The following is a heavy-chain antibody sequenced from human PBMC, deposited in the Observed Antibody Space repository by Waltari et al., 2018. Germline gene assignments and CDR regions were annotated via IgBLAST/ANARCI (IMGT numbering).Heavy chain of an antibody. V-gene: IGHV3-7*01. CDR2: IKQDGREK. D-gene: IGHD3-3*01. CDR3: AREGYYDVWSGYYPEDYGMDV. CDR1: GFTFSSYW. Sequence: EVQLVESGGGLVQPGGSLRLSCAASGFTFSSYWMSWVRQAPGKGLEWVANIKQDGREKDYGESVKGRFTISRDNAKNSLYLQMNSLRAEDTAGYYCAREGYYDVWSGYYPEDYGMDVWGQGTTVTVSS. J-gene: IGHJ6*02.